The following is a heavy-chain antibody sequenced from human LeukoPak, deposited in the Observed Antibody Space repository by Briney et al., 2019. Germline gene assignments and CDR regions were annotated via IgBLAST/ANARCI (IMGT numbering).Heavy chain of an antibody. J-gene: IGHJ4*02. V-gene: IGHV3-74*01. D-gene: IGHD2-21*02. Sequence: GGSLRLSCAASGFTFRNYWMHWVRQAPGKGLVWVSRISSDGIGTTYADSVKGRFTISRDNAKNTLYLQMNSLRAEDTAVYYCAREVTGTSYFDYWGQGTLVTVSS. CDR2: ISSDGIGT. CDR1: GFTFRNYW. CDR3: AREVTGTSYFDY.